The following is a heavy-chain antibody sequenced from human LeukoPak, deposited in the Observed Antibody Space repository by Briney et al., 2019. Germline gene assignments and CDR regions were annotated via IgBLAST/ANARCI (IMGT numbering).Heavy chain of an antibody. CDR1: GFTFSSYA. D-gene: IGHD5-12*01. Sequence: GGSLRLFCAASGFTFSSYAMHWVRQATGKGLEWASAIGTAGDTYYPGSVKGRFTISRENAKNSLYLQMNSLRAEDTAVYYCARVSYSGYESWFDPWGQGTLVTVSS. V-gene: IGHV3-13*01. CDR3: ARVSYSGYESWFDP. CDR2: IGTAGDT. J-gene: IGHJ5*02.